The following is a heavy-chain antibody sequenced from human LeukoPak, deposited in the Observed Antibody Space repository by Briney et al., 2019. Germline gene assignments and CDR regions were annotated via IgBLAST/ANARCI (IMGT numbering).Heavy chain of an antibody. CDR1: GFTFSSYS. CDR3: ARDQPEIAVAGVFDY. J-gene: IGHJ4*02. D-gene: IGHD6-19*01. Sequence: GGSLRLSCAASGFTFSSYSMNWVRQAPGKGLEWVSYISSSSSTIYYADSVKGRFTISRDNAKNSLYLQMNSLRAEDTAVYYCARDQPEIAVAGVFDYWGQGTLVTVSS. V-gene: IGHV3-48*01. CDR2: ISSSSSTI.